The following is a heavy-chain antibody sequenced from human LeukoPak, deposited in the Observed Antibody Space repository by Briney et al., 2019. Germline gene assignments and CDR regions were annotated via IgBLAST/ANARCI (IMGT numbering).Heavy chain of an antibody. V-gene: IGHV3-23*01. Sequence: GGSLRLSCAACGFTFSSYAMSWVRQAPGKGLEWVSTMSTSGGSTYYADSVKGRFTISRDNSKNTLFLHMNSLRAEDTAVYYCARAVDFWSGYPQPNWFDPWGQGTLVTVSS. CDR2: MSTSGGST. D-gene: IGHD3-3*01. CDR3: ARAVDFWSGYPQPNWFDP. CDR1: GFTFSSYA. J-gene: IGHJ5*02.